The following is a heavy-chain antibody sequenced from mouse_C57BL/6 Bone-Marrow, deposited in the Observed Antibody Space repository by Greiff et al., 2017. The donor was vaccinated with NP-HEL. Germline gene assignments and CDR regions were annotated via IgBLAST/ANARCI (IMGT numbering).Heavy chain of an antibody. J-gene: IGHJ2*01. V-gene: IGHV1-50*01. CDR2: IDPSDSYT. CDR1: GYTFTSYW. Sequence: QVQLKQPGAELVKPGASVKLSCKASGYTFTSYWMQWVKQRPGQGLEWIGEIDPSDSYTNYNQKFKGKATLTVDTSSSTAYMQLSSLTSEDSAVYYCARCPPLNYGGDYWGQGTTLTVSS. CDR3: ARCPPLNYGGDY. D-gene: IGHD1-1*01.